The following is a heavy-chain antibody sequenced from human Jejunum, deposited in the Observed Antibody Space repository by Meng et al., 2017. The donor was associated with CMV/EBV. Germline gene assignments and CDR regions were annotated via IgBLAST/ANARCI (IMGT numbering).Heavy chain of an antibody. Sequence: QVQRQESGQGLVKPSQTLSLTCTVSGGSVSSGGYYWTWIRQHPGKGLEWFVHIYYSGSTFYNPSLKRRVIISIGTSKNQFSLNLRSVTAADTAVYYCARVSSGWDYFDYWGQGTLVTVSS. CDR3: ARVSSGWDYFDY. CDR2: IYYSGST. CDR1: GGSVSSGGYY. J-gene: IGHJ4*02. D-gene: IGHD6-19*01. V-gene: IGHV4-31*03.